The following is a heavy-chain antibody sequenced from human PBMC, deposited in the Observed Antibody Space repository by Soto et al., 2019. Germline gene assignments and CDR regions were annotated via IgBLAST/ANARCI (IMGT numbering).Heavy chain of an antibody. V-gene: IGHV1-46*01. J-gene: IGHJ6*02. CDR3: ARDTGVLRFLEWSLPQRYGTDV. CDR1: GYTFTSYY. CDR2: INPSGGST. Sequence: RASVKVSCKASGYTFTSYYMHWVRQAPGQGLEWMGIINPSGGSTSYAQKFQGRVTMTRDTSTSTVYMELSSLRSEDTAVYYCARDTGVLRFLEWSLPQRYGTDVWGQGTTVTVSS. D-gene: IGHD3-3*01.